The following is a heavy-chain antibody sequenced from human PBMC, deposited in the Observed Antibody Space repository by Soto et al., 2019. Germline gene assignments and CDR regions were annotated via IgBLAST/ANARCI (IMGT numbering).Heavy chain of an antibody. D-gene: IGHD3-10*01. J-gene: IGHJ6*02. Sequence: QVQLVQSGAEVKKPGSSVKVSCKASGGTFSSYAISWVRQAPGQRLEWMGGIIPIFGTANYAQKFQGRVTITADESTSTAYMELGSLRSEDTAVYYCARIVGGSGSYYPMAMDVWGQGTTVTVSS. V-gene: IGHV1-69*01. CDR2: IIPIFGTA. CDR3: ARIVGGSGSYYPMAMDV. CDR1: GGTFSSYA.